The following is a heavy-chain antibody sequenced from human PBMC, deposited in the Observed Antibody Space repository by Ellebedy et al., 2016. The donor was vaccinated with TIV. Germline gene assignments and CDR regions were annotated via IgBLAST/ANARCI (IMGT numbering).Heavy chain of an antibody. CDR3: ARRWRQWLVLDQEYYFDY. Sequence: GESLKISXAASGFTFSSYSMNWVRQAPGKGLEWVSYISSSSSTIYYADSVKGRFTISRDNAKNSLYLQMNSLRAEDTAVYYCARRWRQWLVLDQEYYFDYWGQGTLVTVSS. CDR2: ISSSSSTI. V-gene: IGHV3-48*04. D-gene: IGHD6-19*01. CDR1: GFTFSSYS. J-gene: IGHJ4*02.